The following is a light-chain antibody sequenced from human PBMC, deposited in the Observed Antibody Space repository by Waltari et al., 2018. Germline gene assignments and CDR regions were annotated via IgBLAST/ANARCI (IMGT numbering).Light chain of an antibody. CDR2: QHS. CDR1: KLGDRY. V-gene: IGLV3-1*01. CDR3: QAWDTKV. J-gene: IGLJ2*01. Sequence: SYELTQPPSVSVSPGQTASITCPGAKLGDRYVSWYQQQPGQSPVLVIYQHSKRPSRIPERFSGSNSGNTATLTISGTQAMDEADYYCQAWDTKVFGGGTKLTVL.